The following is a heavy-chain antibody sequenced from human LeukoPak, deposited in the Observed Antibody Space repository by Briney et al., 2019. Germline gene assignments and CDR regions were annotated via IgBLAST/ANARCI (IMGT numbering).Heavy chain of an antibody. J-gene: IGHJ4*02. CDR2: ISSSGTYK. CDR1: GFTFSSYS. Sequence: GGSLRLSCAVSGFTFSSYSMSWVRQAPGKGLEWVSSISSSGTYKYYADSVKGRFTISRDNAKNSLYLQMNSLRAEDTAVYYCAKGKDSVAGTTNDYWGQGTLVTVSS. CDR3: AKGKDSVAGTTNDY. D-gene: IGHD6-19*01. V-gene: IGHV3-21*01.